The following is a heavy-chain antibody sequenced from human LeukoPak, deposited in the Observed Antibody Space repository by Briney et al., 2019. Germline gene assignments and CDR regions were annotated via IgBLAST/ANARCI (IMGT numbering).Heavy chain of an antibody. D-gene: IGHD3-9*01. Sequence: SETLSLTCTVSGGSISSSSYYWGWIRPPPGKGLEWIGSIYYSGSTYYNPSLKSRVTILVDTSKNQFSLKLSSVTAADTAVYYCARVHILTGYGSKGWFDPWGQGTLVTVSS. CDR2: IYYSGST. CDR1: GGSISSSSYY. J-gene: IGHJ5*02. CDR3: ARVHILTGYGSKGWFDP. V-gene: IGHV4-39*07.